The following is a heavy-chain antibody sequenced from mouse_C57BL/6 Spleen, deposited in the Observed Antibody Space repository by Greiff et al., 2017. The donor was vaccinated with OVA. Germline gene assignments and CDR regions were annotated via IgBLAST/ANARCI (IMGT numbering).Heavy chain of an antibody. D-gene: IGHD2-5*01. J-gene: IGHJ3*01. Sequence: QVQLKESGPELVKPGASVKISCKASGYAFSSSWMNWVKQRPGKGLEWIGRIYPGDGDTNYNGKFKGKATLTADKSSSTAYMQLSSLTSEDSAVYFCARADSNYVAYWGQGTLVTVSA. CDR3: ARADSNYVAY. CDR2: IYPGDGDT. CDR1: GYAFSSSW. V-gene: IGHV1-82*01.